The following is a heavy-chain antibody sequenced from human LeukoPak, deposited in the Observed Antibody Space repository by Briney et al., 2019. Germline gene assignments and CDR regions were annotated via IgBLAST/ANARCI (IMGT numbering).Heavy chain of an antibody. CDR1: GGSISSSSYY. CDR2: SYYSGST. D-gene: IGHD3-22*01. CDR3: ARFYDSSGYYYYYMDV. J-gene: IGHJ6*03. Sequence: SETLSLTCTVSGGSISSSSYYWGWIRQPPGKGLEWIGSSYYSGSTYYNPSLKSRVTISVDTSKNQFSLKLSSVTAADPAVYYCARFYDSSGYYYYYMDVWGKGTTVTVSS. V-gene: IGHV4-39*07.